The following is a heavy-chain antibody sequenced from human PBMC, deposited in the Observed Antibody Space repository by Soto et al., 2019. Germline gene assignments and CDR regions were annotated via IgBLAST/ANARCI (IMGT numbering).Heavy chain of an antibody. J-gene: IGHJ3*02. CDR2: IIPIFGTA. CDR3: ARDGTNCSGGSCYNEDAFDI. V-gene: IGHV1-69*06. CDR1: GGTFSSYA. Sequence: SVKVSCKASGGTFSSYAISWVRQAPGQGLEWMGGIIPIFGTANYAQKFQGRVTITADKSTSTAYMELSSLRSEDTAVYYCARDGTNCSGGSCYNEDAFDIWGQGTMVTVSS. D-gene: IGHD2-15*01.